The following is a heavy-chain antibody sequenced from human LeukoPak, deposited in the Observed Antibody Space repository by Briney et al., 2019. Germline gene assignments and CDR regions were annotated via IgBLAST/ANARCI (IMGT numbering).Heavy chain of an antibody. V-gene: IGHV3-74*01. CDR2: INSDGGGA. CDR3: ARDVPNNWFDT. J-gene: IGHJ5*02. Sequence: GGSLRLSCAASGITFGNNWMHWVRHGPGKGLVWISRINSDGGGAIYADSVKGRFTVPRDNAKNTLYLQMNSLRAEDTAVYYCARDVPNNWFDTWGQGTLVTVSS. CDR1: GITFGNNW.